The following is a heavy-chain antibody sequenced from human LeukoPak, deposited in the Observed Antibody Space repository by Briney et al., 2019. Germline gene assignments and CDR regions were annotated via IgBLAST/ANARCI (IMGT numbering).Heavy chain of an antibody. CDR3: ARWALRYCSSTSCSSRAFDI. J-gene: IGHJ3*02. V-gene: IGHV3-7*01. CDR2: IKQDGSEK. Sequence: GGSLRLSCAASGFTFSSYWMSWVRQAPGKGLEWVANIKQDGSEKYYVDSVKGRFTISRDNAKNSLYLQMNSLRAEDTAVYYCARWALRYCSSTSCSSRAFDIWGQGTMVTVSS. D-gene: IGHD2-2*01. CDR1: GFTFSSYW.